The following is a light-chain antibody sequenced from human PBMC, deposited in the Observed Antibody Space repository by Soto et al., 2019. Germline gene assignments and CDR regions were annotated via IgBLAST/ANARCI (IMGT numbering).Light chain of an antibody. CDR1: SSDVGGYDY. Sequence: QSALTQPASVSGSPGQSITIPCTGTSSDVGGYDYVSWYQHHPGKAPKLMIYDVTERPPGVSNRLSGSKSGNTASLTISDLPPEDEADYYCSSYTSATTLVVFGGGTKLTVL. CDR3: SSYTSATTLVV. V-gene: IGLV2-14*03. CDR2: DVT. J-gene: IGLJ2*01.